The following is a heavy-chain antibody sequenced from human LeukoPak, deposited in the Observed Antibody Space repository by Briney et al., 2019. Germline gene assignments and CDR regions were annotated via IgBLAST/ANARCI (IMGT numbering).Heavy chain of an antibody. J-gene: IGHJ4*02. V-gene: IGHV1-18*01. CDR3: ARLRERQWLVPDY. CDR1: GYTFSNYG. D-gene: IGHD6-19*01. CDR2: ISGDDGNT. Sequence: ASVKVSCKASGYTFSNYGISWVRQAPGQGLEWMGWISGDDGNTNYAYKVQGRVTMTTDTSTSTAYMELRSLRSDDTAVYYCARLRERQWLVPDYWGQGTLVTVSS.